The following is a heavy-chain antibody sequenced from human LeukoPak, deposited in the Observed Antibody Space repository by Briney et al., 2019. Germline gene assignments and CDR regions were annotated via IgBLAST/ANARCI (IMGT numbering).Heavy chain of an antibody. CDR2: ISGSGSTI. V-gene: IGHV3-48*03. CDR1: GFTFSSYE. Sequence: GGSLRLSCAASGFTFSSYEMNWVRQAPGKGLEWVSYISGSGSTIYYADSVKGRFTISRDNAKNSLYLQMNSLRAEDTAVYYCAELGITMIGGVWGKGATVTISS. D-gene: IGHD3-10*02. CDR3: AELGITMIGGV. J-gene: IGHJ6*04.